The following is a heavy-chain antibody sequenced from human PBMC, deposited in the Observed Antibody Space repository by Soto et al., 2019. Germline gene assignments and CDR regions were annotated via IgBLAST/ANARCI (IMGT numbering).Heavy chain of an antibody. Sequence: QVQLQESGPGLVKPSQTLSLTCTVSGGSISSGGYYWSWIRQHPGKGLEWIGYIYYSGSTYYNPSLKSRVTMSVDTSKNQFSLKLSSVTAADTAVYYCARRSEAGTSLYFDYWGQGTLVTVSS. CDR2: IYYSGST. D-gene: IGHD2-2*01. CDR1: GGSISSGGYY. V-gene: IGHV4-31*03. CDR3: ARRSEAGTSLYFDY. J-gene: IGHJ4*02.